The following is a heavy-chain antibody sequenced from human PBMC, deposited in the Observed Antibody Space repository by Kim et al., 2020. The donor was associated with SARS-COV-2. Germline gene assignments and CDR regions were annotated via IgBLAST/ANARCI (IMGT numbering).Heavy chain of an antibody. Sequence: GGSLRLSCAASGFTFSSYWMSWVRQAPGKGLEWVANIKQDGSEKYYVDSVKGRFTISRDNAKNSLYLQMNSLRAEDTAVYYCARYYYYDSSGYYYMADAFDIWGQGTMVTVSS. CDR2: IKQDGSEK. D-gene: IGHD3-22*01. CDR3: ARYYYYDSSGYYYMADAFDI. V-gene: IGHV3-7*01. J-gene: IGHJ3*02. CDR1: GFTFSSYW.